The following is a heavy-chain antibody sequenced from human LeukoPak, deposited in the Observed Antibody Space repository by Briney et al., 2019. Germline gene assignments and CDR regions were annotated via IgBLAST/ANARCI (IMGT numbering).Heavy chain of an antibody. V-gene: IGHV3-23*01. D-gene: IGHD3-3*01. CDR3: ARDLRVLRFLEWLYEFDP. CDR2: ISRGGAYT. J-gene: IGHJ5*02. Sequence: GGSLRLSCAASGFTFGTYDMYWIRQAPGKGLECVSSISRGGAYTYYADSVKGRFTISRDNSKNTLYLQMNSLRAEDTAVYYCARDLRVLRFLEWLYEFDPWGQGTLVTVSS. CDR1: GFTFGTYD.